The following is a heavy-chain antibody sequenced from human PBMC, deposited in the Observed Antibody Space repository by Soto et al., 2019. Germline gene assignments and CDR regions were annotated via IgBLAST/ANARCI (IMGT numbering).Heavy chain of an antibody. Sequence: EVLLVESGGGLVQPGGSLRLSCAASGLTVSNSYMSWVRQAPGKGLEWVSVLYSGGTTYYAESVKGRFTISRDNSKNTLFLQMNSLRADDTALYYCARDLTVTTTSYFDKWGQGTLVTVSS. CDR2: LYSGGTT. CDR3: ARDLTVTTTSYFDK. D-gene: IGHD4-17*01. CDR1: GLTVSNSY. J-gene: IGHJ4*02. V-gene: IGHV3-66*01.